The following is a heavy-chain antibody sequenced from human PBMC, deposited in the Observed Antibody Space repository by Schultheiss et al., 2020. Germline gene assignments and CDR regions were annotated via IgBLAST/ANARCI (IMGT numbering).Heavy chain of an antibody. CDR2: ISSTGSPI. V-gene: IGHV3-11*04. CDR3: ARDLDGGSNNWFDP. Sequence: GESLKISCTASGFTFGDYPMSWFRQAPGKGLEWVAYISSTGSPIYYADSVKGRFTISRDSAKNSLYLQMNSLRAEDTAMYYCARDLDGGSNNWFDPWGQGTLVTVSS. D-gene: IGHD1-26*01. CDR1: GFTFGDYP. J-gene: IGHJ5*02.